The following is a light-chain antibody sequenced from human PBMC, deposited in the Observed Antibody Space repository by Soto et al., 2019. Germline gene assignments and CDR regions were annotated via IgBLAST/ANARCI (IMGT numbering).Light chain of an antibody. V-gene: IGKV3-11*01. CDR2: DAS. CDR3: QQRSDWHLT. J-gene: IGKJ4*01. Sequence: EVVLTQSPATLSLSPGERATLSCRASHSGSNYLAWYQQKPGQAPRLLIFDASNRPTDIPARFSGSESGTDFTLTSSRRESEDFAVYYCQQRSDWHLTSGGETKVQI. CDR1: HSGSNY.